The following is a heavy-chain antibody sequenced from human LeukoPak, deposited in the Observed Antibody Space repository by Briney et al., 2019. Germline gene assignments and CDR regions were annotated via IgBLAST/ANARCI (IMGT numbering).Heavy chain of an antibody. CDR1: GFTFSSCA. Sequence: GGSLRLSCAASGFTFSSCAMSWVRQAPGKGLEWVSAISGSGGSTYYADSVKGRFTISRDNSKNTLYLQMNSLRAEDTAVYYCAKEWELLRAYYYYGMDVWGQGTTVTVSS. CDR2: ISGSGGST. V-gene: IGHV3-23*01. D-gene: IGHD1-26*01. J-gene: IGHJ6*02. CDR3: AKEWELLRAYYYYGMDV.